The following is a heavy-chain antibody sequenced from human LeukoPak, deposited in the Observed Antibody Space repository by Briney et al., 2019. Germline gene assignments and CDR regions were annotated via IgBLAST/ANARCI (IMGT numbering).Heavy chain of an antibody. CDR2: ISTYGGGT. CDR3: ARPNTDAAGYYFDY. V-gene: IGHV1-18*04. CDR1: GYTFTGNH. Sequence: ASVKVSCKASGYTFTGNHMHWVRQAPGQGLEWMGWISTYGGGTNYARNLQGRVTVTTDTSTTTVYMELRSLRSDDTAVYYCARPNTDAAGYYFDYWGQGTLVTVSS. J-gene: IGHJ4*02. D-gene: IGHD6-13*01.